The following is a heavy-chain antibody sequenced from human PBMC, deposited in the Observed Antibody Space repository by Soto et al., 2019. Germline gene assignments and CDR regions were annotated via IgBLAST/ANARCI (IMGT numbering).Heavy chain of an antibody. Sequence: PXGSLRLACPAPGXTFSNAPMSWVRRAPGKGPEGVSRIKSKTEGGRTDYAAPVKGRFTISRDDSKNKLYIKVNRLKTEDTSVYYCTTVSQNYWGRGTLVTVS. CDR1: GXTFSNAP. V-gene: IGHV3-15*01. CDR3: TTVSQNY. J-gene: IGHJ4*02. CDR2: IKSKTEGGRT.